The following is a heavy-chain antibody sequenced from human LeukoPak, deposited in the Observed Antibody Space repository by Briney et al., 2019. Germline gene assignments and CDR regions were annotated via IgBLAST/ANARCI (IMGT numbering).Heavy chain of an antibody. CDR1: GFTFYMYA. V-gene: IGHV3-23*01. J-gene: IGHJ4*02. D-gene: IGHD3-22*01. CDR2: MCGTAGCT. CDR3: AKSIDYTYYYDSSGYH. Sequence: PGGSLTLSCQASGFTFYMYAMSWVRQAPGKGLEWVASMCGTAGCTFYPDSVKGRFTISRDNSKNVLYLRMNSLTAEDTAIYYCAKSIDYTYYYDSSGYHWGQGTLVTVSS.